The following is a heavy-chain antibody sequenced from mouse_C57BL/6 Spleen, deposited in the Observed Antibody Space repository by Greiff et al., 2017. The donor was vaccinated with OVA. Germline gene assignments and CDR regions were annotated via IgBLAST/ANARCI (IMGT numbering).Heavy chain of an antibody. Sequence: QVQLQQPGAELVKPGASVKVSCKASGYTFTSYWMHWVKQRPGQGLEWIGRIHPSDSDTNYNQQFKGKATLTVDKSSSTAYMQLSSLTSEDAAVEYCAIWGITNWYFDVWGTGTTVTVSA. J-gene: IGHJ1*03. CDR3: AIWGITNWYFDV. V-gene: IGHV1-74*01. D-gene: IGHD1-1*01. CDR1: GYTFTSYW. CDR2: IHPSDSDT.